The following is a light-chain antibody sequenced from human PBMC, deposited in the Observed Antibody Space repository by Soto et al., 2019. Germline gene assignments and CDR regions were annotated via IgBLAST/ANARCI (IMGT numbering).Light chain of an antibody. Sequence: QSALTQPASVSGSPGQSITISCTGTSSDVGGYNYVSWYQQHPGKAPKLMIYEVSNRPSGVSNRFSGSKSGNTASLTISGLQAEYEAVYYCSSYTSSSTPVVFGSGTKLTVL. CDR2: EVS. CDR3: SSYTSSSTPVV. J-gene: IGLJ1*01. V-gene: IGLV2-14*01. CDR1: SSDVGGYNY.